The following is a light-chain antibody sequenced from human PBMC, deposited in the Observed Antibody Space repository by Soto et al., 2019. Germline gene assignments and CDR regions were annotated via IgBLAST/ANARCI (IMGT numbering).Light chain of an antibody. CDR1: SSDVGGYNY. J-gene: IGLJ1*01. V-gene: IGLV2-14*01. Sequence: QSVLTQPASVSGSPGQSITISCTGTSSDVGGYNYVSWYQQHPGKAPKLMIYEVSNRPSGVSNRFSGSTSGNTASLTISGLQAEDEADYYCSSYTSSSTLDVFGTGTKVTVL. CDR3: SSYTSSSTLDV. CDR2: EVS.